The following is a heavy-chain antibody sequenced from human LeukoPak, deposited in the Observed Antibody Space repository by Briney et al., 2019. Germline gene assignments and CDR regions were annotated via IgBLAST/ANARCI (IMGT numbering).Heavy chain of an antibody. CDR2: IYYSGSS. V-gene: IGHV4-59*01. J-gene: IGHJ6*03. Sequence: SETLSLTCTVSGGSISSYHWSWIRQPPGRGLEWIGYIYYSGSSNYNPSLKSRVTISVDTSKNQFSLKLSSVTAADTAVYYCARVPRSYYYYYYMDVWGKGTAVTVSS. CDR1: GGSISSYH. CDR3: ARVPRSYYYYYYMDV.